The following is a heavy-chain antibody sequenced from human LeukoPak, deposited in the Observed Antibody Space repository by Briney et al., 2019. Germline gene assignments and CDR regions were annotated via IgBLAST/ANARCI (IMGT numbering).Heavy chain of an antibody. V-gene: IGHV3-53*01. CDR1: GFTVSSNY. CDR3: ARARGYNGSGSFGYNYYYYMDV. CDR2: IYSGGST. D-gene: IGHD3-10*01. Sequence: PGGSLRLSCAASGFTVSSNYMSWVRQAPGKGLEWVSVIYSGGSTYYADSVKGRFTISRDNSKNTLYLKMNSLRAEDTAVYYCARARGYNGSGSFGYNYYYYMDVWGKGTTVTVSS. J-gene: IGHJ6*03.